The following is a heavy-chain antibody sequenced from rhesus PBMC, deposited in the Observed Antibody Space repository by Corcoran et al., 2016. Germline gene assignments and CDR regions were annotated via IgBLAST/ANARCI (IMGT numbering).Heavy chain of an antibody. Sequence: VVSGAGLVQRGGCLRLPCAGSVCTFINCRRSCLRKAQWKGLSWVASIKRKLDGETADYAASVKDRFTILRDDSKNPLYLEMDSLKTEDTAVYCCTTWEVMWFFDYWGQGVLVTVSS. J-gene: IGHJ4*01. CDR2: IKRKLDGETA. D-gene: IGHD1-44*02. CDR1: VCTFINCR. V-gene: IGHV3-30*02. CDR3: TTWEVMWFFDY.